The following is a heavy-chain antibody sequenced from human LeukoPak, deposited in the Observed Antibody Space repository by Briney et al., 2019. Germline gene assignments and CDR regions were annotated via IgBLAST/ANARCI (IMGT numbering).Heavy chain of an antibody. D-gene: IGHD3-22*01. Sequence: PGGSLRLSCAASGFTFSSYSMNWVRQAPGKGLEWVSSISSSSSYIYYADSVKGRLTISRDNAKNSLYLQMNSLRAEDTAVYYCARHYDSSGYSQPESCDYWGQGTLVTVSS. J-gene: IGHJ4*02. CDR1: GFTFSSYS. V-gene: IGHV3-21*01. CDR2: ISSSSSYI. CDR3: ARHYDSSGYSQPESCDY.